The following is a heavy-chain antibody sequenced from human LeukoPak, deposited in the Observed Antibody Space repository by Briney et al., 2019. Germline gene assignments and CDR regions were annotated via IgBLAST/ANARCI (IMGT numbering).Heavy chain of an antibody. V-gene: IGHV4-59*01. CDR3: AREGYSPYRLTYANHAFDI. CDR1: GGSISSYY. Sequence: PSETLSLTCTVSGGSISSYYWSWIRQSPGKGLEWIGHIYNSGSTNYNPSLKSRVTISVDTSKNQFSLKLSSVTAADTAVYYCAREGYSPYRLTYANHAFDIWGQGRMVTVSS. D-gene: IGHD5-12*01. J-gene: IGHJ3*02. CDR2: IYNSGST.